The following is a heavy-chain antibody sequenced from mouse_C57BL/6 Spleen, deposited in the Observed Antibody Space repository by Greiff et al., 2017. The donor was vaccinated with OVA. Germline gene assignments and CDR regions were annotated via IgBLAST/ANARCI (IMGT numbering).Heavy chain of an antibody. Sequence: QVQLKQSGPELVKPGASVKISCKASGYAFSSSWMNWVKQRPGKGLEWIGRIYPGDGDTNYNGKFKGKATLTADKSSSTAYMQLSSLTSEDSAVYFCARDYSNPYYYAMDYWGQGTSVTVSS. CDR3: ARDYSNPYYYAMDY. CDR2: IYPGDGDT. CDR1: GYAFSSSW. D-gene: IGHD2-5*01. J-gene: IGHJ4*01. V-gene: IGHV1-82*01.